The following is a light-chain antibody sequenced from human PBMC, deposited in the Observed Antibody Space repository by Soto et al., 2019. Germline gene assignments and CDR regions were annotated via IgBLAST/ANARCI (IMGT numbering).Light chain of an antibody. J-gene: IGLJ1*01. CDR1: SSDVGGYDY. CDR2: EVS. V-gene: IGLV2-14*01. CDR3: KSYRSSGTPYV. Sequence: SALTQPASVSGSPGQSITISCTGTSSDVGGYDYVSCHLQHPGRAPKLMIYEVSYRPSGVSSRFSGSKSGNTASLTISGLQAEDEADYYCKSYRSSGTPYVFGTGTKVTVL.